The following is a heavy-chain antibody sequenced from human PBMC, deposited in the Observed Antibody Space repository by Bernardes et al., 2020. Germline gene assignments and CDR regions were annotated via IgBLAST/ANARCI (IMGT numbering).Heavy chain of an antibody. CDR1: GYTFTSYG. CDR2: ISAYNGNT. Sequence: ASVKVSCKASGYTFTSYGISWVRQAPGQGLEWMGWISAYNGNTNYAQKLQGRVTMTTDTSTSTAYMELRSLRSDDTAVYYCARWGTYYYDSSGYYYASALSYWGQGTLVTVSS. V-gene: IGHV1-18*01. J-gene: IGHJ4*02. CDR3: ARWGTYYYDSSGYYYASALSY. D-gene: IGHD3-22*01.